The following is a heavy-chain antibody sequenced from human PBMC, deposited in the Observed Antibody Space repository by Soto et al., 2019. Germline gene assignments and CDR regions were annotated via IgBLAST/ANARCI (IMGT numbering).Heavy chain of an antibody. CDR3: VRDWERTTQTWGFGDS. V-gene: IGHV1-69*08. D-gene: IGHD1-1*01. J-gene: IGHJ4*02. Sequence: QVQLVQSGAEVKKPGSSVKVSCKASGGTFSSYTITWVRQAPGQGLEWLGRIIPIFGVTNYAQKFQDRVTITADRSTTTAYMERSRLRSEDTAVYYCVRDWERTTQTWGFGDSWGQGTLVTVSS. CDR1: GGTFSSYT. CDR2: IIPIFGVT.